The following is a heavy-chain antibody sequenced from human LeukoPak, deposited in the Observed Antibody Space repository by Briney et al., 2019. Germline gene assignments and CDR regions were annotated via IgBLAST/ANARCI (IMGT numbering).Heavy chain of an antibody. J-gene: IGHJ4*02. D-gene: IGHD6-13*01. CDR3: AKDYSSSLTGDY. CDR1: GFTFSSYA. Sequence: PGGSLRLSCAASGFTFSSYAMSWVRQAPGKGLEWVSAISGSGGSTYCADSVKGRFTISRDNSKNTLYLQMNSLRAEDTAVYYCAKDYSSSLTGDYWGQGTLVTVSS. V-gene: IGHV3-23*01. CDR2: ISGSGGST.